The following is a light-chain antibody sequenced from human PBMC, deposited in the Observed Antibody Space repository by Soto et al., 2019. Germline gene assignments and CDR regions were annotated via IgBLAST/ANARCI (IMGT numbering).Light chain of an antibody. CDR2: AAS. Sequence: IQLTQSPSSLSASVGDRVTITCRASQDISSFLAWYQQKPGEAPKLLIYAASTLQSGIPSRFSGSGSGTDFTLTINSLQPEHFATYYCQQLNSYPYTFGQGTKLEIK. CDR3: QQLNSYPYT. V-gene: IGKV1-9*01. J-gene: IGKJ2*01. CDR1: QDISSF.